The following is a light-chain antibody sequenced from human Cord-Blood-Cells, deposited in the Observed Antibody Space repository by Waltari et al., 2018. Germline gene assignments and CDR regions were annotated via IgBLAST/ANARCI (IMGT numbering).Light chain of an antibody. CDR2: GAS. CDR3: QQYNNWSWT. V-gene: IGKV3-15*01. J-gene: IGKJ1*01. CDR1: QRVSSN. Sequence: EIVMTQSPATLSVSPGERATLSCRASQRVSSNLAWYQQKPGQALRLLIYGASTRATGIPARFSGSGSGTEFTLTISSLQSEDFAVYYCQQYNNWSWTFGQGTKVEIK.